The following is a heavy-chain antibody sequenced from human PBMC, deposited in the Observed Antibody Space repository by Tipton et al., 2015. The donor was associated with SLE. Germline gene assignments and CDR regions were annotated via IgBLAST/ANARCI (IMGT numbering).Heavy chain of an antibody. CDR1: GYSISSGSYY. Sequence: TLSLTCAVSGYSISSGSYYWSWIRQPPGKGLEWIGYIYYSGSTNYNPSLKSRVTISVDTSKNQFSLKLSSVTAADTAVYYCARGGLRLGELGYWGQGTLVTVSS. D-gene: IGHD3-16*01. CDR3: ARGGLRLGELGY. V-gene: IGHV4-61*01. J-gene: IGHJ4*02. CDR2: IYYSGST.